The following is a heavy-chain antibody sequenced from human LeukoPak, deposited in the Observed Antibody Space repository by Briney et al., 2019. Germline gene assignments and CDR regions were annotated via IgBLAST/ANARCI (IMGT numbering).Heavy chain of an antibody. CDR3: ARDKAPVIAVAGLFDY. Sequence: GGSLRLSCAASGFTFSSYGMHWVRQAPGKGPEWVAVIWYDGSNKYYADSVKGRFTISRDNSKNTLYLQMNSLRAEDTAVYYCARDKAPVIAVAGLFDYWGQGTLVTVSS. V-gene: IGHV3-33*01. J-gene: IGHJ4*02. CDR1: GFTFSSYG. CDR2: IWYDGSNK. D-gene: IGHD6-19*01.